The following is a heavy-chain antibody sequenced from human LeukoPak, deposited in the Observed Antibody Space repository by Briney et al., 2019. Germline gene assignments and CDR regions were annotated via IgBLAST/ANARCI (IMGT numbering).Heavy chain of an antibody. J-gene: IGHJ4*02. CDR2: FDPEDGET. D-gene: IGHD4-23*01. CDR3: ARTRDYGGNWGFDY. V-gene: IGHV1-24*01. Sequence: GASVKVSCKVSGYTLTDLSMHWVRQAPGKGLEWMGGFDPEDGETIYAQKFQGRVTMSEDTSTDTAYMELSSLRSEDLAVYYCARTRDYGGNWGFDYWGQGTLVTVSS. CDR1: GYTLTDLS.